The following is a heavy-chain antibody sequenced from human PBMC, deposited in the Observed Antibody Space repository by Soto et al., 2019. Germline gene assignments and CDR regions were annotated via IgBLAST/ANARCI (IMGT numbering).Heavy chain of an antibody. V-gene: IGHV1-69*12. CDR1: GGTFSSYA. J-gene: IGHJ1*01. CDR2: IIPIFGTA. D-gene: IGHD3-10*01. Sequence: QVPLVQSGAEVKKPGSSVKVSCKASGGTFSSYAISWVRQAPGQGLEWMGGIIPIFGTANYAQKFQGRVTITADESTSTAYMELSSLRSEDTAVYYCARGPPTYYYGSGSSLQHWGQGTLVTVSS. CDR3: ARGPPTYYYGSGSSLQH.